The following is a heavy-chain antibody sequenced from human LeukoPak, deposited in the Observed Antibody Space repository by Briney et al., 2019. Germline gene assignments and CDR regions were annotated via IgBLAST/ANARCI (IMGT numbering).Heavy chain of an antibody. Sequence: PGGSLRLSCAASGFTFSDYYMSWIRQAPGKGLEWVSYISSSGSTIYYADSVKGRFTISRDNAKNSLYLQMNSLRAEDTAVYYCARDLLEDDFWSGPIDPWGQGTLVTVSS. V-gene: IGHV3-11*04. CDR3: ARDLLEDDFWSGPIDP. D-gene: IGHD3-3*01. CDR1: GFTFSDYY. CDR2: ISSSGSTI. J-gene: IGHJ5*02.